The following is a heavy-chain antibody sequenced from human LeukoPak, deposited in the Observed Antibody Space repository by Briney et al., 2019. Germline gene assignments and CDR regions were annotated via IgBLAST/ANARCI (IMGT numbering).Heavy chain of an antibody. J-gene: IGHJ4*02. V-gene: IGHV3-48*02. CDR3: ARARPAAGTVYFDY. Sequence: PGGSLRLSCATSGFTFSSYTMNWVRQAPGKGLEWVSYISSSGTTIYYTDSVKGRFAISRDNAKNSLSLQVNSLRDEDTAVYYCARARPAAGTVYFDYWGQGTLVTVSS. CDR2: ISSSGTTI. CDR1: GFTFSSYT. D-gene: IGHD6-13*01.